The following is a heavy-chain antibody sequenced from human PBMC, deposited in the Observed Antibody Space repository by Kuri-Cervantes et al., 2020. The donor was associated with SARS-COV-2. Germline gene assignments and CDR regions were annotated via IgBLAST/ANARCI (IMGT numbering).Heavy chain of an antibody. J-gene: IGHJ4*02. Sequence: ESLKISCTVSGYSISSGYYWGWIRQPPGKGLEWIGSIYHSGSTNYNPSLKSRVTISVDTSKNQFSLKLSSVTAADTAVYYCARLASSRGTREFDYWGQGTLVTVSS. D-gene: IGHD2-8*01. CDR1: GYSISSGYY. CDR3: ARLASSRGTREFDY. CDR2: IYHSGST. V-gene: IGHV4-38-2*02.